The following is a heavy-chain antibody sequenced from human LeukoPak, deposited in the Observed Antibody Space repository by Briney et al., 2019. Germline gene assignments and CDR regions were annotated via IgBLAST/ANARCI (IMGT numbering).Heavy chain of an antibody. Sequence: SETLSLTCSVSGGSIRSYYWSWIRQPPGKGLEWIGCIYYSGTTHYNSSLKSRVTISVDTSKSQFSLKLSSVTAADTAVYYCARHVSSDSPNDYWGQGTLVTVSS. J-gene: IGHJ4*02. CDR1: GGSIRSYY. CDR2: IYYSGTT. CDR3: ARHVSSDSPNDY. V-gene: IGHV4-59*08. D-gene: IGHD2-21*02.